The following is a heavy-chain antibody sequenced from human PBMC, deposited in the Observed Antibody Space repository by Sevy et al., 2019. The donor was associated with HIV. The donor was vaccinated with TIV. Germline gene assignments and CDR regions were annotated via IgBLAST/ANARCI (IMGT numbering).Heavy chain of an antibody. J-gene: IGHJ4*02. V-gene: IGHV3-23*01. CDR1: GFTFSSYG. CDR3: AKDRRVLRFLEWLKPFDY. D-gene: IGHD3-3*01. Sequence: GGSLRLSCAASGFTFSSYGMSWVRQAPGKGLEWVSAISGSGGSTYYADSVKGRFTISRDNSKNTLYLQMNSLRAEDTAVYYCAKDRRVLRFLEWLKPFDYWGQGTLVTVSS. CDR2: ISGSGGST.